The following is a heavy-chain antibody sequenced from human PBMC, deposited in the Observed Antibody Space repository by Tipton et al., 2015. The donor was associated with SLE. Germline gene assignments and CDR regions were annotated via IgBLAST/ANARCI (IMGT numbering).Heavy chain of an antibody. CDR3: AGEGGSVDY. Sequence: LRLSCTVSGGSISSYYWSWIRQPPGKGLEWIGYIYYSGSTNYNPSLKSRVTISVDTSKNQFSLKLSSVTAADTAVYYCAGEGGSVDYWGQGTLVTVSS. D-gene: IGHD2-15*01. CDR1: GGSISSYY. CDR2: IYYSGST. J-gene: IGHJ4*02. V-gene: IGHV4-59*01.